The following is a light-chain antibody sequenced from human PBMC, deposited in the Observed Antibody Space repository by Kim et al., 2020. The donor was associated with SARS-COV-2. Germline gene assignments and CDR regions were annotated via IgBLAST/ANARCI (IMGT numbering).Light chain of an antibody. CDR3: SSYTDTNTLL. V-gene: IGLV2-14*03. CDR1: GNDLGEYNS. J-gene: IGLJ2*01. CDR2: AVS. Sequence: GQSVAISCTGTGNDLGEYNSVSWFQQHPGKAPKLIIYAVSNRPSGVSNRFSGSKSGNTASLTISTLQTEDEADYYCSSYTDTNTLLFGGGTKVTVL.